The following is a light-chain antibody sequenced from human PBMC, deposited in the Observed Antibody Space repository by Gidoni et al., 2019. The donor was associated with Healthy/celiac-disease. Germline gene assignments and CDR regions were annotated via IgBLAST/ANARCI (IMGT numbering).Light chain of an antibody. J-gene: IGKJ4*01. V-gene: IGKV3-15*01. CDR1: QSVSSN. Sequence: EIVMTQSPATLSVSPGERATLSCRASQSVSSNLAWYQQKPGQAPRLLIYGASTRATGIPARFSGSGSGTEFTLNISSLQSEDFAVYYCQQYNNWPLSFGGXTKVEIK. CDR2: GAS. CDR3: QQYNNWPLS.